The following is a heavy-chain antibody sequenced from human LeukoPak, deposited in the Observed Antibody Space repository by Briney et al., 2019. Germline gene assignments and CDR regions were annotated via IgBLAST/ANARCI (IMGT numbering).Heavy chain of an antibody. CDR2: INPNSGGT. CDR1: GYTFTGYY. CDR3: AREGCTSTSCHVIGDDNWFDP. D-gene: IGHD2-2*01. Sequence: ASVKVSCKASGYTFTGYYMHWVRQAPGQGLEWMGWINPNSGGTNYAQKFQGRVTMTTDTSITTVYMDLSRLTSDDTAVYYCAREGCTSTSCHVIGDDNWFDPWGQGTLLTVSS. V-gene: IGHV1-2*02. J-gene: IGHJ5*02.